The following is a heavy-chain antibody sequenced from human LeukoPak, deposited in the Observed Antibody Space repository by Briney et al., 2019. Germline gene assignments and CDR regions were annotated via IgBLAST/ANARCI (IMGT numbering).Heavy chain of an antibody. V-gene: IGHV4-59*01. J-gene: IGHJ3*02. CDR1: GGSISSYY. Sequence: SETLSLTCTVSGGSISSYYWSWIRQPPVKGLEWIGYIYYSGSTNYNPSLKSRVTISVDTSKNQFSLKLSSVTAAGTAVYYCARSTYYYDSSGYYGVGAFDIWGQGTMVTVSS. CDR2: IYYSGST. CDR3: ARSTYYYDSSGYYGVGAFDI. D-gene: IGHD3-22*01.